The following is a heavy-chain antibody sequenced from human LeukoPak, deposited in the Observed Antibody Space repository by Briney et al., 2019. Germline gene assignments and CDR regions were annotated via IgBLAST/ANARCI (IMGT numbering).Heavy chain of an antibody. Sequence: PGGSLRLSCAASGFTFSSSAMSWVRQAPGKGLEWVSGIGGSGAGTYYAVSVKGRFTISRDNSKNTLYLQMNSLRAEDTAVYYCATLPMIVVVIDAFDIWGQGTMVTVSS. CDR2: IGGSGAGT. V-gene: IGHV3-23*01. CDR3: ATLPMIVVVIDAFDI. CDR1: GFTFSSSA. D-gene: IGHD3-22*01. J-gene: IGHJ3*02.